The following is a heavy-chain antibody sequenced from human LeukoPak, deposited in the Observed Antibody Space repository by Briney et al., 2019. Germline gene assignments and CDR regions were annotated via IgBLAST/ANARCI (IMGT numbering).Heavy chain of an antibody. J-gene: IGHJ4*02. CDR3: TRYYDYWSIFDY. Sequence: GGSLRLSCIVSGFTFGDYAMSWVRQAPGKGLKWVGFIRSKDSGGTTEYAASVKGRFTISRDDSKSIAYLQMNSLKTEDTAVYYCTRYYDYWSIFDYWGQGTLVTVSS. V-gene: IGHV3-49*04. CDR1: GFTFGDYA. CDR2: IRSKDSGGTT. D-gene: IGHD3-3*01.